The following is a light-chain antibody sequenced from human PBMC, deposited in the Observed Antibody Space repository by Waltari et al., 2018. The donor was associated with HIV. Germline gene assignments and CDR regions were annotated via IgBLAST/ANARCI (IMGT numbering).Light chain of an antibody. V-gene: IGLV2-14*01. J-gene: IGLJ3*02. CDR1: SSDVGHYNS. CDR2: EVN. Sequence: QSALTQPAAVSGSPGQSITISCAGSSSDVGHYNSVSWYQQVPGKAPQLLIFEVNRRPAGISNRFSSSKSGNTASLTISGLQAEDEADFYCASITTNSALVFGGGTKLTVL. CDR3: ASITTNSALV.